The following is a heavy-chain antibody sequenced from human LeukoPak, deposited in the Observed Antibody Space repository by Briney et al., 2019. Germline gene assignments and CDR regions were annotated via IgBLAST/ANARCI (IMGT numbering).Heavy chain of an antibody. CDR2: VVGSGHST. V-gene: IGHV3-23*01. Sequence: GGSLRLSCAASGFTFANYGINWVRQAPGKGLEWVSGVVGSGHSTFYADSVKGRFTISRDNSKNTLYLQMNSLRAEDTALYYCATQGHSSGYYYFDHWGQGTLVTVSS. CDR1: GFTFANYG. J-gene: IGHJ4*02. CDR3: ATQGHSSGYYYFDH. D-gene: IGHD3-22*01.